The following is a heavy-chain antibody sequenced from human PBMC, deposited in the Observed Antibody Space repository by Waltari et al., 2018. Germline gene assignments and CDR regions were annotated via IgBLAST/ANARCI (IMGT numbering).Heavy chain of an antibody. V-gene: IGHV3-74*01. Sequence: EVQLVESGGGLVQPGGSLRLSCAASGFPVSRSWMHWVRQAQGKGLVWVSHINSDGSSTNYADSVKGRFTISRDNAKNTLYLQMNSLRAEDTAVYYCESQITAAGYWGQGTLVTVSS. CDR1: GFPVSRSW. J-gene: IGHJ4*02. CDR2: INSDGSST. D-gene: IGHD6-13*01. CDR3: ESQITAAGY.